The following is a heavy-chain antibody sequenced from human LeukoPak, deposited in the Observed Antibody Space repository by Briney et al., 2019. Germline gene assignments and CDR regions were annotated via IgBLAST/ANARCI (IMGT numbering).Heavy chain of an antibody. CDR3: ARDRGLGGLQLLGFDY. D-gene: IGHD5-24*01. CDR2: INPNSGGT. CDR1: GYTFTSYY. J-gene: IGHJ4*02. Sequence: ASVKVSCKASGYTFTSYYMHWVRQAPGQGLGWMGWINPNSGGTNYAQKFQGRVTMTRDTSISTAYMELSRLRSDDTAVYYCARDRGLGGLQLLGFDYWGQGTLVTVSS. V-gene: IGHV1-2*02.